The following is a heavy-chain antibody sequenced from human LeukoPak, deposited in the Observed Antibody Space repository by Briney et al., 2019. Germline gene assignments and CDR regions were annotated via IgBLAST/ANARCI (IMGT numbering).Heavy chain of an antibody. V-gene: IGHV4-34*01. D-gene: IGHD1-26*01. CDR2: INHSGST. Sequence: PSETLSLTCAVYGGSFSGYYWSWIRQPPGKGLEWIGEINHSGSTNYNPSLKSRVTISVDTSKNQFSLKLSSVTAADTAVYYCARRIGGSYYRNWGQGTLVTVSS. CDR1: GGSFSGYY. CDR3: ARRIGGSYYRN. J-gene: IGHJ4*02.